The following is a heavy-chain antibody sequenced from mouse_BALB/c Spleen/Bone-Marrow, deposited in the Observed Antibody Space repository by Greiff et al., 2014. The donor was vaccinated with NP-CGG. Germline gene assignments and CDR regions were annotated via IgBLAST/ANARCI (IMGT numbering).Heavy chain of an antibody. CDR3: ARLGDYSYFDY. J-gene: IGHJ2*01. CDR2: ISNGGGST. V-gene: IGHV5-12*02. Sequence: EVKLQESGGGLVQPGGSLKLSCAISGFSFSDYYMYWIRQTPEKRLEWVAYISNGGGSTYYPDTVKGRFTISRDNAKNTLYLQMSRLKSEDTAMYYCARLGDYSYFDYWGQGTTLTVSS. CDR1: GFSFSDYY. D-gene: IGHD1-1*01.